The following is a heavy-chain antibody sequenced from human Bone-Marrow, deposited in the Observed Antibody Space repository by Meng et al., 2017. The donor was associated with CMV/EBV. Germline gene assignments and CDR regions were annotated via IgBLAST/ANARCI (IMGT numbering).Heavy chain of an antibody. J-gene: IGHJ3*02. Sequence: GGSLRLSCAASGFTFDDYAMHWVRQAPGKGLEWVSGIRWNSGSIGYADSVKGRFTISRDNAKNSLYLQMNSLRAEDMALYYCAKDRGRGSTSSGYAFDIWGQGTMVTVSS. CDR1: GFTFDDYA. V-gene: IGHV3-9*03. D-gene: IGHD2-2*01. CDR3: AKDRGRGSTSSGYAFDI. CDR2: IRWNSGSI.